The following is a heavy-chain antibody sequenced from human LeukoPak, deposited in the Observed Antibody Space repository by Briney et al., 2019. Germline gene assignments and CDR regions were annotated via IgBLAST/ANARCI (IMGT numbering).Heavy chain of an antibody. CDR3: ARDLWYSSGWSFGY. V-gene: IGHV4-39*07. CDR2: IYYSGST. J-gene: IGHJ4*02. CDR1: GGSISSSSYY. Sequence: SETLSLTCTVSGGSISSSSYYWGWIRQPPGKGLEWIGSIYYSGSTYYNPSLKSRVTISVDTSKNQFSLKLSSVTAADTAVYYCARDLWYSSGWSFGYWGQETLVTVSS. D-gene: IGHD6-19*01.